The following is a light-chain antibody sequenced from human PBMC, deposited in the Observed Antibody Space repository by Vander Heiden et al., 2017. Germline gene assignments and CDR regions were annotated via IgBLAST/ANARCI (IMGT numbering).Light chain of an antibody. CDR1: QNISSSY. V-gene: IGKV3-20*01. CDR2: GAS. J-gene: IGKJ2*01. CDR3: QRYGGSPQYT. Sequence: EIVLTQSPGTLSLSPGERATLSCRASQNISSSYLAWYQQKPGQAPRLLIFGASSRATGIPDRFSGSGSGTDFTLTISRLEPEDFAVYYCQRYGGSPQYTFGQGTKLEIK.